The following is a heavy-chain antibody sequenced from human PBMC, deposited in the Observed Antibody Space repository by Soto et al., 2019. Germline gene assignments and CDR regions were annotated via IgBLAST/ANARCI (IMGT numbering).Heavy chain of an antibody. J-gene: IGHJ1*01. D-gene: IGHD2-8*02. Sequence: QIQLVQSGAEVKKPGASVKVSCKASGYNVFDYGVSWVRQAHGQGLEWMGWVSPKSGNTDYARKVQGRVTMTTDISTSTAYMELRGLISDDTGVYYCARGRNVSSIGPLLVWGQGTLVSVSS. CDR3: ARGRNVSSIGPLLV. V-gene: IGHV1-18*01. CDR1: GYNVFDYG. CDR2: VSPKSGNT.